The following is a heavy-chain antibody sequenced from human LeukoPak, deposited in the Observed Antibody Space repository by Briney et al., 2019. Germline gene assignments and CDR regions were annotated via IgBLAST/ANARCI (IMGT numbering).Heavy chain of an antibody. Sequence: PGGSLRLSCAASGFTLSSYWMSWVRQAPGKGLEWVANIKQDGSEKYYVDSVKGRFTISRDNAKNSLYLQMNSLRAEDMAVYYCATLVATTRFDYWGQGTLATVSS. CDR1: GFTLSSYW. V-gene: IGHV3-7*01. CDR2: IKQDGSEK. CDR3: ATLVATTRFDY. D-gene: IGHD5-12*01. J-gene: IGHJ4*02.